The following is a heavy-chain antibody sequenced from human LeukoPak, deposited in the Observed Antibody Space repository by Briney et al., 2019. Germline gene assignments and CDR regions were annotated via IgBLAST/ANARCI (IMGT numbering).Heavy chain of an antibody. J-gene: IGHJ5*02. CDR2: IYYSGST. CDR3: ARTPGRWFDP. CDR1: GGSISSYY. D-gene: IGHD3-10*01. Sequence: PLETLSLTCTVSGGSISSYYLSWIRQPPGKGLEWIGYIYYSGSTNYNPSLKSRVTISVDTSKNQFSLKLSSVTAADTAVYYCARTPGRWFDPWGQGTLVTVSS. V-gene: IGHV4-59*01.